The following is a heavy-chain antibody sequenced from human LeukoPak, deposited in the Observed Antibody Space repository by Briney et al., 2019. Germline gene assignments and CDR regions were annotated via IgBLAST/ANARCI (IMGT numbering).Heavy chain of an antibody. Sequence: PGGSLRLSCAASGFTFSSYGMHWVRQAPGKGLEWVAFIRYDGSNKYYADSVKGRFIISRDNSKNTLYLQMNSLRAEDTAVYYCAKDARVTTTHFDYWGQGTLVTVSS. V-gene: IGHV3-30*02. CDR2: IRYDGSNK. J-gene: IGHJ4*02. CDR3: AKDARVTTTHFDY. CDR1: GFTFSSYG. D-gene: IGHD4-17*01.